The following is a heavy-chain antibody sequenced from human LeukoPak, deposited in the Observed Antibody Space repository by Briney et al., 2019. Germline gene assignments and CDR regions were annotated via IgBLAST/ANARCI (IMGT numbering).Heavy chain of an antibody. V-gene: IGHV3-7*01. CDR1: GFTFSDFY. D-gene: IGHD3-10*01. CDR2: INQDGSEK. Sequence: GGSLRLSCAASGFTFSDFYMSWIRQAPGKGLEWVGNINQDGSEKYYVDSMKGRFTISRDNAKNSLYLQMNSLRAEDTAVYYCARERASESYYKAPPFDYCGQGTLVTVSS. J-gene: IGHJ4*02. CDR3: ARERASESYYKAPPFDY.